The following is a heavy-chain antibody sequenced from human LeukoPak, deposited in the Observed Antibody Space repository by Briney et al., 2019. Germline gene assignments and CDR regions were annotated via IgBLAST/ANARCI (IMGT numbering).Heavy chain of an antibody. CDR2: IYYSGST. Sequence: SGTLSLTCTVSGGSISSSSYYWGWIRQPPGKGLEWIGSIYYSGSTYYNPSLKSRVTISVDTSKNQFSLKLSSVTAADTAVYYCARPGPSFRMLHRYFDLWGRGTLVTVSS. CDR3: ARPGPSFRMLHRYFDL. D-gene: IGHD2-8*01. CDR1: GGSISSSSYY. V-gene: IGHV4-39*01. J-gene: IGHJ2*01.